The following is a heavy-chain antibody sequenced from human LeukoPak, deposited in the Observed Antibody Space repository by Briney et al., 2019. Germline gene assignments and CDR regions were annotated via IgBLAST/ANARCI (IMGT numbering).Heavy chain of an antibody. D-gene: IGHD2-2*01. Sequence: SQTLSLTCTVSGGSISSGGGYYWSWIRQHPGKGLEWIGFIYYSGSTYYNQYLKSRLTMSADTSKNQFSLRLTSVTAADTAVYYCARDLEYCSSSNCPRYWYIDLWGRGTLVTVSS. CDR3: ARDLEYCSSSNCPRYWYIDL. J-gene: IGHJ2*01. V-gene: IGHV4-31*03. CDR2: IYYSGST. CDR1: GGSISSGGGYY.